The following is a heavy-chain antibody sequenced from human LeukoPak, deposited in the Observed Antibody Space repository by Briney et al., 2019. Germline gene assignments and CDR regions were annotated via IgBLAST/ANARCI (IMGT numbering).Heavy chain of an antibody. CDR1: GFTFSSYW. Sequence: GSLRLSCAASGFTFSSYWMSWVRQAPGKGLEWVANIKQDGSEKYYVDSVKGRFTISRDNAKNSLYLQMNSLRAEDTAVYYCARRRGYYYYYMDVWGKGTTVTVSS. V-gene: IGHV3-7*01. CDR2: IKQDGSEK. CDR3: ARRRGYYYYYMDV. J-gene: IGHJ6*03.